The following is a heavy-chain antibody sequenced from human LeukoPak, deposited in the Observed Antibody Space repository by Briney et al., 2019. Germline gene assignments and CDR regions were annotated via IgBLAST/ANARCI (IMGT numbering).Heavy chain of an antibody. CDR1: GLTVSSNY. D-gene: IGHD5-12*01. CDR3: VKEVVATIPPL. V-gene: IGHV3-53*01. CDR2: VYSGGSA. Sequence: HPGGSLRLSCAASGLTVSSNYMSWVRQAPGKGLEWVSVVYSGGSAYYADSVKGRFTISRDNSKNTLFLQMNSLRAEDTAVYYCVKEVVATIPPLWGQGTLVTVSS. J-gene: IGHJ4*02.